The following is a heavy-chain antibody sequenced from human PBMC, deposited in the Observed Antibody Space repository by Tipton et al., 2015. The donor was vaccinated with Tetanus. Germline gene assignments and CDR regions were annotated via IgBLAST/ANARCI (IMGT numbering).Heavy chain of an antibody. CDR1: GGSVSSGSYY. V-gene: IGHV4-61*01. J-gene: IGHJ4*02. CDR3: AQTEPFGGVGY. Sequence: TLSLTCTVSGGSVSSGSYYWSWIRQPPGKGLEWIGYIYYSGSTYYNPSLKSRVTISVDTSKNQFSLKLSSVTAADTAVYYCAQTEPFGGVGYWGQGTLVTVSS. D-gene: IGHD3-16*01. CDR2: IYYSGST.